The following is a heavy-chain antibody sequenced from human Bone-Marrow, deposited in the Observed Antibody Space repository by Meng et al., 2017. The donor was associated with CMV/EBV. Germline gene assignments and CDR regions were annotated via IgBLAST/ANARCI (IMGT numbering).Heavy chain of an antibody. D-gene: IGHD1-1*01. J-gene: IGHJ5*02. CDR3: ARAEAATGTYDP. CDR1: GGTFSSYT. Sequence: SVKVSCKASGGTFSSYTISWVRQAPGQGLEWMGRIIPILGIANYAQKFQGRVTITADKSTSTAYMELSSLRSEDTAVYYCARAEAATGTYDPWGQGTLVTFSS. CDR2: IIPILGIA. V-gene: IGHV1-69*02.